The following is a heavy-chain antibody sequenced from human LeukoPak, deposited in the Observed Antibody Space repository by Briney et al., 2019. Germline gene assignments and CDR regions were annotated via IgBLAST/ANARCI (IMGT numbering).Heavy chain of an antibody. D-gene: IGHD4-11*01. Sequence: SETLSLTCTVSGGSISGFYWSWIRQPPGKGLEWIGYMDKSGATTYNPSLKSRVTISVDTPKNQFSLNLSPVTAADTAVYYCARDYSKGGGFDFWGQGTLVTVSS. CDR2: MDKSGAT. CDR1: GGSISGFY. J-gene: IGHJ4*02. CDR3: ARDYSKGGGFDF. V-gene: IGHV4-59*01.